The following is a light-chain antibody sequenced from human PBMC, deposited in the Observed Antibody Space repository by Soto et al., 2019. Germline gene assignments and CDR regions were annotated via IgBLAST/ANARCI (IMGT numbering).Light chain of an antibody. CDR1: SSDVGGYNY. Sequence: QSALTQPASVSGSPGQSITISCTGTSSDVGGYNYVSWYQQHPGKAPKLMIYDVSNRPSGVSNRFSGSKSGNTASLTISGLQGEDEADYYCSSYTSSSTPGVFGGGTKLTVL. V-gene: IGLV2-14*01. J-gene: IGLJ3*02. CDR2: DVS. CDR3: SSYTSSSTPGV.